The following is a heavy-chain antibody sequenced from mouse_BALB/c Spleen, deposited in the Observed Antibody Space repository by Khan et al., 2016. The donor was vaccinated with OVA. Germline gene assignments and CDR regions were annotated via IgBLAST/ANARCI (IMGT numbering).Heavy chain of an antibody. CDR2: IFPNNGGT. CDR1: GYTFTDYN. V-gene: IGHV1S29*02. D-gene: IGHD1-2*01. CDR3: ARSGYGSFAY. J-gene: IGHJ3*01. Sequence: VQLQQSGPELVKPGASVKISCKASGYTFTDYNMDWVKQSHGESLEWIGYIFPNNGGTGYNQKFKTKATLTADNSSSTAYMELRSLTSEDSAVYYCARSGYGSFAYWGQGTLVTVSA.